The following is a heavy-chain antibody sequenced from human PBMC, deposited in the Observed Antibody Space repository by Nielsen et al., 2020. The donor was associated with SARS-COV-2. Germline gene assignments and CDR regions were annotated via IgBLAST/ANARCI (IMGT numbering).Heavy chain of an antibody. CDR1: GYTFTNKF. CDR2: INPNGGST. D-gene: IGHD2-15*01. J-gene: IGHJ4*02. CDR3: ARDPSRQITPFDF. V-gene: IGHV1-46*01. Sequence: ASVKVSCKASGYTFTNKFMHWLRQAPGQGLEWMAMINPNGGSTTYPQKFQGRVTITRDTSTTTVYMEMGSLRSEDTAVYYCARDPSRQITPFDFWGQGTLVTVSS.